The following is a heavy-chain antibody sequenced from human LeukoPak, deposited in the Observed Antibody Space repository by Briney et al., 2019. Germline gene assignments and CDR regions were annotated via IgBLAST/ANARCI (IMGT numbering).Heavy chain of an antibody. D-gene: IGHD3-22*01. CDR1: GGSFRGYY. V-gene: IGHV4-34*01. J-gene: IGHJ5*02. CDR3: ARMSMHYYDTKGHYWYNWFDP. CDR2: INHSGST. Sequence: SETLSLTCAVYGGSFRGYYWSWVRQPPGKGLEWSGEINHSGSTNHNPSLKSRVTISVDTSKNQFSLKLSSVTDADTAVYYCARMSMHYYDTKGHYWYNWFDPWGQGTLVTVSS.